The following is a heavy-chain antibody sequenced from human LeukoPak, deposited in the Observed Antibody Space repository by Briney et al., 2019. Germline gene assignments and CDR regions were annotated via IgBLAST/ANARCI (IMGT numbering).Heavy chain of an antibody. D-gene: IGHD2-21*02. CDR3: AKESPVVTGDY. CDR2: IRYDGSNK. J-gene: IGHJ4*02. V-gene: IGHV3-30*02. CDR1: GFTFSSYG. Sequence: SGGSLRLSCAPSGFTFSSYGMHWVRQAPGKGLEWVAFIRYDGSNKYYADSVKGRFTISRDNSKNTLYLQMNSLRAEDTAVYYCAKESPVVTGDYWGQGTLVTVSS.